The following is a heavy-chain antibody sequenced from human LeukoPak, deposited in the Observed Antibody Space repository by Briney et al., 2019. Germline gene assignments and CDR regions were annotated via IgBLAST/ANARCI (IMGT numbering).Heavy chain of an antibody. D-gene: IGHD5-18*01. CDR2: INGADDWT. CDR3: ARKHVQTAKVFLDV. CDR1: KFSFSGYA. V-gene: IGHV3-23*01. Sequence: GSLRLSCAGSKFSFSGYAMSWVRQAPGKGLEWVAHINGADDWTSYADSVKGRFTISRDNSKSTLYLQMNSLRAEDTAKYFCARKHVQTAKVFLDVWGQGTTVSVSS. J-gene: IGHJ6*02.